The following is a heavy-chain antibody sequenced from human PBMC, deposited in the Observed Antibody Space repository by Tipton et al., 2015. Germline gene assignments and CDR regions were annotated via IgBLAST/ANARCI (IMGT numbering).Heavy chain of an antibody. CDR3: AKVGPDSSGWYDYDS. V-gene: IGHV3-53*01. CDR1: GFTVSSNY. D-gene: IGHD6-19*01. Sequence: SLRLSCAASGFTVSSNYMSWVRQAPGKGLEWVSVIYSGGNTYYADSVKGRFTISRDNSKNTLYLQMNNLRADDTAIYYCAKVGPDSSGWYDYDSWGQGTLVTVSS. J-gene: IGHJ4*02. CDR2: IYSGGNT.